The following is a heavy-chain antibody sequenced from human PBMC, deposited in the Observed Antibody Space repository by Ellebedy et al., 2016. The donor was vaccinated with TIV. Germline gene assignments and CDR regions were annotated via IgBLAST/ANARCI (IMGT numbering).Heavy chain of an antibody. CDR1: GFTFSNYA. CDR2: VSASGGWI. CDR3: AAGAMADY. Sequence: GESLKISCAASGFTFSNYAISWVRQAPGKGLEWVSGVSASGGWIHYADSVKGRFTISRDNSKNTLFLQMNSLRAEDTAIYYCAAGAMADYWGQGTVVTVSS. D-gene: IGHD5-18*01. V-gene: IGHV3-23*01. J-gene: IGHJ4*02.